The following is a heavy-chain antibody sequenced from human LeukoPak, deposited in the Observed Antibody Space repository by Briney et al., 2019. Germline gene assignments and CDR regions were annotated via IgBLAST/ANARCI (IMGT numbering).Heavy chain of an antibody. CDR3: AKDRSIGTYYTFDH. CDR2: ISASGVMT. D-gene: IGHD1-26*01. J-gene: IGHJ4*02. CDR1: GFTFTNYA. Sequence: GGSLRLSCAASGFTFTNYAMTWVRQAPGKGLEWVSSISASGVMTYYADSAKGRFTVSRDNSKNSLYLQMSSLTAADTAVYYCAKDRSIGTYYTFDHWGQGTLVTVSS. V-gene: IGHV3-23*01.